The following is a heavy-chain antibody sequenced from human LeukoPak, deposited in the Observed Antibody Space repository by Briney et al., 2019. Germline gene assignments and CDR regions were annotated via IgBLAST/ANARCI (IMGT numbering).Heavy chain of an antibody. CDR2: IIPILGIA. V-gene: IGHV1-69*04. J-gene: IGHJ4*02. Sequence: SVKVSCKASGGTFSSYAISWVRQAPGQGLEWMGRIIPILGIANYAQKYQGRVTITADKSTSTAYMELSSLRSEDTAVYYCARERTVLEAEWDDYWGQGTLVTFSS. CDR1: GGTFSSYA. CDR3: ARERTVLEAEWDDY. D-gene: IGHD1-26*01.